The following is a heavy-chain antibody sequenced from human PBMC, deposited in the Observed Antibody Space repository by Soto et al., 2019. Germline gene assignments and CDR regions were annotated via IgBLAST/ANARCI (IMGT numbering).Heavy chain of an antibody. D-gene: IGHD3-22*01. CDR1: GYTFTDHA. V-gene: IGHV1-3*04. J-gene: IGHJ6*02. CDR2: ISTGKGDT. Sequence: GASVKVSCKASGYTFTDHAIHWVRQAPGQGLEWMGWISTGKGDTRYPQTLQDRVTITRDTSASTAYMELSSLRSEDTAVYYCATNYYDSSGYPIPLYYYYYGTDFCGQGTTVTVSS. CDR3: ATNYYDSSGYPIPLYYYYYGTDF.